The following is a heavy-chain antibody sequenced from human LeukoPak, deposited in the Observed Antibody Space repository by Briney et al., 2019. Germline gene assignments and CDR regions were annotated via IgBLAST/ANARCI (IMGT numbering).Heavy chain of an antibody. J-gene: IGHJ5*02. CDR3: AKGRARQQVVVVSINWFDP. V-gene: IGHV4-59*01. CDR1: GGSISSYY. CDR2: IYYSGST. Sequence: SETLSLTCTHPGGSISSYYWSWVRQPPGKGLEWIGYIYYSGSTNYNPSVKSRVTISVDTSKNQFSLKLSSVTAADTAVYYCAKGRARQQVVVVSINWFDPWGQGTLVTVSS. D-gene: IGHD6-13*01.